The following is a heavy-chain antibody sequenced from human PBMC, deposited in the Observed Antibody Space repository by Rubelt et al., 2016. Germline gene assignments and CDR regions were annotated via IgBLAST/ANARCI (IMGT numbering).Heavy chain of an antibody. CDR2: INHSGST. V-gene: IGHV4-39*07. D-gene: IGHD2-21*02. Sequence: QLQLQESGPGLVKPSETLSLTCTVSGGSISSSSYYWGWIRQPPGKGLEWIGEINHSGSTNYNPSLKSRGTISVDTSKNQFSLKLRSVTAADTAVYYCARRRAYCGGDCYMYWGQGTLVTVSS. CDR3: ARRRAYCGGDCYMY. CDR1: GGSISSSSYY. J-gene: IGHJ4*02.